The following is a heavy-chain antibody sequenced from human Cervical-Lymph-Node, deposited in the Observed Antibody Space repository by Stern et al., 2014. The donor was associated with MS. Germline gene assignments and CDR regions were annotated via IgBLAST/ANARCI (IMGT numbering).Heavy chain of an antibody. V-gene: IGHV3-30*04. CDR3: AMATATFGKYRFDI. CDR2: ISYDNKNE. CDR1: GFTFRSYS. Sequence: VQLEESGGGLVQPWRSLRLSCAASGFTFRSYSMHWVRQAPGKGLEWGVVISYDNKNENYADSVKGRCSISRDNSKNALYLQMSSLRAEDTAVYYCAMATATFGKYRFDIWGRGTLVIVSS. J-gene: IGHJ3*02. D-gene: IGHD4-23*01.